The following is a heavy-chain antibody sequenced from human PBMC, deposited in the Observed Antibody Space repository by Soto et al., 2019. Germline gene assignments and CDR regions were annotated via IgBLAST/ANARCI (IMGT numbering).Heavy chain of an antibody. Sequence: QVQLVQSGAEVKKPGSSVKVSCKASGGTFSTSTFTWVRQAPGQGLEWMGRTIPLLNVADYAQDFQGRVTITPYTSTSTAYMELTSLTSKDTAVYYCARDSPIGSTYSGYDAIDSWGQGTLVTVSS. V-gene: IGHV1-69*08. J-gene: IGHJ4*02. D-gene: IGHD5-12*01. CDR1: GGTFSTST. CDR3: ARDSPIGSTYSGYDAIDS. CDR2: TIPLLNVA.